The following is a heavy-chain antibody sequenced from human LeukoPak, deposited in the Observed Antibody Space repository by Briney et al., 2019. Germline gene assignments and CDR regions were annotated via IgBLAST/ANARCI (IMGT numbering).Heavy chain of an antibody. V-gene: IGHV4-34*01. CDR3: ARDRPYCSGGSCYYYYGMDV. D-gene: IGHD2-15*01. CDR1: GGSFSGYY. CDR2: INHSGST. J-gene: IGHJ6*02. Sequence: SETLSLTCAVYGGSFSGYYWSWIRQPPGKGLEWIGEINHSGSTNYNPSLKSRVTISVDTSKNQFSLKLSSVTAADTAVYYCARDRPYCSGGSCYYYYGMDVWGQGTTVTVSS.